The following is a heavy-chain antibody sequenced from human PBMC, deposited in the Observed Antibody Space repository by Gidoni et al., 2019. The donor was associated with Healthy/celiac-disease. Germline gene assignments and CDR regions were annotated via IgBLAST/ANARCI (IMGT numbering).Heavy chain of an antibody. D-gene: IGHD6-13*01. CDR1: GYSFTRYW. CDR3: ASPIDSSSKMGRDAFDI. V-gene: IGHV5-51*01. J-gene: IGHJ3*02. CDR2: IYPGDSDT. Sequence: EVQLVQSGAEVKKPGASLKLSCKGSGYSFTRYWIGWVRQMPGKGLEWVGIIYPGDSDTRYSPSFQGQVTIAADKSISTAYLQWSSLKASDTAMYYCASPIDSSSKMGRDAFDIWGQGTMVTVSS.